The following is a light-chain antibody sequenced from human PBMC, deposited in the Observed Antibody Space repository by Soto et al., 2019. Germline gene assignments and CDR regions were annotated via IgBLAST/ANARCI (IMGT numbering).Light chain of an antibody. CDR2: LGS. V-gene: IGKV2-28*01. CDR3: MQALHTPWT. Sequence: IVLTQSPLSLPVTPGEPASISCRSSESLLQSNGNHYLDWYLQKPGQSPQVLIYLGSNRASGVPDRFSGSGSGTDFTLKISSVEAEDVGVYYCMQALHTPWTFGQGTTVEIK. CDR1: ESLLQSNGNHY. J-gene: IGKJ1*01.